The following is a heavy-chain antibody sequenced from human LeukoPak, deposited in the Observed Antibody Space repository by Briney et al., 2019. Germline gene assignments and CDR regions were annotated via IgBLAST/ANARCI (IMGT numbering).Heavy chain of an antibody. CDR2: IISNGASS. J-gene: IGHJ4*02. V-gene: IGHV3-64*01. D-gene: IGHD2-15*01. CDR3: ARGSDGTYDY. CDR1: GFTFSDYS. Sequence: GGSLRLSCVASGFTFSDYSMHWVRQAPGEGLECVSGIISNGASSYYASSVKGRFTISRDNSKNTLYLQMGSLRPEDMAIYHCARGSDGTYDYWGQGTLVTVSS.